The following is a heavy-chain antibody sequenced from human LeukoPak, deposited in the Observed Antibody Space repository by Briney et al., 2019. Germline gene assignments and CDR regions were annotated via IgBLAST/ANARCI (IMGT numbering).Heavy chain of an antibody. Sequence: SETLSLTCTVSGGSISSGSYYWSWIRQPAGKGLEWIGRIYTSGSTNYNPPLKSRVTISVDTSKNQFSLKLSSVTAADTAVYYCARAPSTIFGVITLDYFDYWGQGTLVTVSS. CDR1: GGSISSGSYY. J-gene: IGHJ4*02. V-gene: IGHV4-61*02. CDR3: ARAPSTIFGVITLDYFDY. D-gene: IGHD3-3*01. CDR2: IYTSGST.